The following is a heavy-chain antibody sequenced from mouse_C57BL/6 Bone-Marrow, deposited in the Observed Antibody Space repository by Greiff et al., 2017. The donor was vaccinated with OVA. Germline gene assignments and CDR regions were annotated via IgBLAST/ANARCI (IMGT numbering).Heavy chain of an antibody. V-gene: IGHV5-16*01. CDR3: AREVPYGSSAFDY. J-gene: IGHJ2*01. Sequence: EVKLVESEGGLVQPGRSMKLSCTASGFTFSDYYMAWVRQVPEKGLEWVANINYDGSSTYYLDSLKSRFIISRDNAKNILYLQMSSLKSEDTATYYCAREVPYGSSAFDYWGQGTTLTVSS. CDR1: GFTFSDYY. D-gene: IGHD1-1*01. CDR2: INYDGSST.